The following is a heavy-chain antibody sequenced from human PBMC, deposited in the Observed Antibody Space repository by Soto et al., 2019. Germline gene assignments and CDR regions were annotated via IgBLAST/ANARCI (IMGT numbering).Heavy chain of an antibody. V-gene: IGHV4-59*08. CDR2: IYYSGST. Sequence: QVQLQESGPGLVKPSETLSLTCTVSGGSISSYYWSWIRQPPGKGLEWIGYIYYSGSTNYNPSLMCRVTISVDTSKNQFSLKRSPVTAADTTVYYCTRRYGYSFDYLGQGTLVTVSS. CDR3: TRRYGYSFDY. D-gene: IGHD1-1*01. J-gene: IGHJ4*02. CDR1: GGSISSYY.